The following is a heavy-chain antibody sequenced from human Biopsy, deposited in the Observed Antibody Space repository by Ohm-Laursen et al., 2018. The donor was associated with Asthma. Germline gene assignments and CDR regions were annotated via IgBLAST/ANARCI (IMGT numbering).Heavy chain of an antibody. CDR2: IHYSGST. V-gene: IGHV4-61*01. J-gene: IGHJ4*02. CDR3: ARGDSSGWSHYYFDY. CDR1: GGSVSSGSYY. Sequence: SETLSLTCTVSGGSVSSGSYYWSWIRQPPGKGLEWIGYIHYSGSTYYNPSLKSRVTISVDTSKNQFSLNLSSVTAADTAVYYCARGDSSGWSHYYFDYWGQGTLVTVSS. D-gene: IGHD6-19*01.